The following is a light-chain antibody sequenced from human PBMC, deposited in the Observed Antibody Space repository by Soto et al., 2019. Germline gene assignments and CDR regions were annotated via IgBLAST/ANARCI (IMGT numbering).Light chain of an antibody. Sequence: EIVLTQSPGTLSLSPGERATLSCRASQSVSSSYLAWYQQKPGQAPRLLIYGASRRATGIPDRFSGSGSGTDFTLTISRLEPEDFAVYYCHQYGTSLTFGPGTKVDIK. J-gene: IGKJ3*01. V-gene: IGKV3-20*01. CDR1: QSVSSSY. CDR2: GAS. CDR3: HQYGTSLT.